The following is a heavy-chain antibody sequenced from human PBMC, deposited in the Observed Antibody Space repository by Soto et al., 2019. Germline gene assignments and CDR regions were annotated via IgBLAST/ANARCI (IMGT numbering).Heavy chain of an antibody. V-gene: IGHV1-2*04. D-gene: IGHD5-12*01. Sequence: GASVKVSCKASGYTFTGYYMHWVRQAPGQGLEWMGWINPNSGGTNYAQKFQGWVTMTRDTSISTAYMELSRLRSDDTAVYYCASSYSGYHPYFAYWGQGTLVTVSS. CDR2: INPNSGGT. CDR1: GYTFTGYY. CDR3: ASSYSGYHPYFAY. J-gene: IGHJ4*02.